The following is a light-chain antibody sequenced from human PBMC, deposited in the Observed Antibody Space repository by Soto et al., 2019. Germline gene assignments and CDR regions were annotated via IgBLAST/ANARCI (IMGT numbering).Light chain of an antibody. J-gene: IGKJ1*01. CDR1: QSITTY. V-gene: IGKV1-39*01. CDR3: QQAYGPPPT. CDR2: AAA. Sequence: DIQMTQSPSSLSASVGDRVTITCRASQSITTYLNWYQQTSGEAPKLLIYAAARLQTGVPSRFSGSGSGTDFTLTISSLQPEDFATYYCQQAYGPPPTFGQGTKVDIX.